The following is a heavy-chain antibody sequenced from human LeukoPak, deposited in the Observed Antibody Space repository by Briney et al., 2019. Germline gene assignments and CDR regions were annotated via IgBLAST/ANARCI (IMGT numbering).Heavy chain of an antibody. CDR3: ARVEVLRFLEWPFDY. CDR2: INTDGSST. Sequence: GGSLRLSCAASGFTFSSYWMHWVRQAPGKGLVWVSRINTDGSSTSYADSVKGRFTISRDNAKNTLYLQMNSLRAEDTAVYYCARVEVLRFLEWPFDYWGQGTLVTVSS. D-gene: IGHD3-3*01. J-gene: IGHJ4*02. V-gene: IGHV3-74*01. CDR1: GFTFSSYW.